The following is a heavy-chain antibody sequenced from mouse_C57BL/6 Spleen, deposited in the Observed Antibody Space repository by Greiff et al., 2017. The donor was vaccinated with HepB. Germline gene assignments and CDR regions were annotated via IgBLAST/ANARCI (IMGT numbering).Heavy chain of an antibody. CDR1: GFSLTSYG. V-gene: IGHV2-2*01. CDR3: ARNERGIYYDYDDAMDY. D-gene: IGHD2-4*01. J-gene: IGHJ4*01. CDR2: IWSGGST. Sequence: VQLVESGPGLVQPSQSLSITCTVSGFSLTSYGVHWVRQSPGKGLEWLGVIWSGGSTDYNAAFISRLSISKDNSKSQVFFKMNSLQADDTAIYYCARNERGIYYDYDDAMDYWGQGTSVTVSS.